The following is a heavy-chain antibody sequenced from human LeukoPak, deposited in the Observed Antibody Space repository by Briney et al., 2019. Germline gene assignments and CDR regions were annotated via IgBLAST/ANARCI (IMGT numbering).Heavy chain of an antibody. V-gene: IGHV1-2*02. CDR1: GYTFTGYY. J-gene: IGHJ4*02. Sequence: ASVKVSCKASGYTFTGYYMHWVRQAPGQGLEWMGWINPNSGGTNYAQKLQGRVTMTTDTSTSTAYMELRSLRSDDTAVYYCARDESLLGYCSGGSCYPGDYWGQGTLVTVSS. CDR3: ARDESLLGYCSGGSCYPGDY. CDR2: INPNSGGT. D-gene: IGHD2-15*01.